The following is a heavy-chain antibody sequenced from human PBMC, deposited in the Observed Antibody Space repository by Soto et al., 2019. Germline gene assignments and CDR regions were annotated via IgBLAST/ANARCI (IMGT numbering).Heavy chain of an antibody. Sequence: GGSLRLSCAASGFTFSSYWMSWVRQAPGKGLEWVANIKQDGSEKYYVDSVKGRFTISRDNAKNSLYLQMNSLRAEDTAVYYCARGWLNYDYIWGSYRMTDYWGQGTLVTVSS. V-gene: IGHV3-7*04. CDR2: IKQDGSEK. D-gene: IGHD3-16*02. CDR3: ARGWLNYDYIWGSYRMTDY. J-gene: IGHJ4*02. CDR1: GFTFSSYW.